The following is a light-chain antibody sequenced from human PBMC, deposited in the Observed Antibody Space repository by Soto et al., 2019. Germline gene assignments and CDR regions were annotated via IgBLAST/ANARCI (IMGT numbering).Light chain of an antibody. Sequence: QSVLTQPASVSGSPGQSITISCTGTSSDVGGYNYVSWYQQHPGKAPKLMIYDVSNRPSGVSNRFSGSKSGNTASLTISGLQAEYEADYYCSSYTSSSKVFGGGTKVTVL. CDR2: DVS. J-gene: IGLJ2*01. V-gene: IGLV2-14*01. CDR3: SSYTSSSKV. CDR1: SSDVGGYNY.